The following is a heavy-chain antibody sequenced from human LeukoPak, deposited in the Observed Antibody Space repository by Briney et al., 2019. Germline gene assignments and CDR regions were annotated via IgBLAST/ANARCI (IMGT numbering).Heavy chain of an antibody. V-gene: IGHV4-59*08. CDR3: ARHGNGAFDI. CDR1: GGSISSYY. J-gene: IGHJ3*02. D-gene: IGHD1-1*01. CDR2: IYYSGST. Sequence: SETLSLTCTVSGGSISSYYWSWIRQPPGKGLEWIGFIYYSGSTHYSPSLKSRVTISVDTSKNQFSLKLSSVTAADTAVYYCARHGNGAFDIWGQGTMVTVSS.